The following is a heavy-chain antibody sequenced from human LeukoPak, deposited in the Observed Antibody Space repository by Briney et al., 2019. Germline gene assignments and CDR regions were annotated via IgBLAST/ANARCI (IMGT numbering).Heavy chain of an antibody. CDR1: GFTFSNAW. CDR3: TTDRRDRWLSVFDY. V-gene: IGHV3-15*01. D-gene: IGHD5-12*01. Sequence: GGSLRLSCAASGFTFSNAWMSWVRQAPGKGLEWVGRIKSKTDGGTTDYAAPVKGRFTISRDDSKNTLYLQMNSLKTEDTAVYYCTTDRRDRWLSVFDYWGQGTLVTVSS. CDR2: IKSKTDGGTT. J-gene: IGHJ4*02.